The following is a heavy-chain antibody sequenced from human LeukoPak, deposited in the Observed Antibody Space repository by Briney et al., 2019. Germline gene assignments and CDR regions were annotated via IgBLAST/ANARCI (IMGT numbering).Heavy chain of an antibody. CDR3: ARGSTTVAFEI. V-gene: IGHV3-13*01. D-gene: IGHD1-26*01. CDR1: GFTFSNND. Sequence: GGSLRLSCAASGFTFSNNDMHWVRQGPGKGLEWVSAIDTSGDTYYPGSVKGRFTIPRENAKNILYLQMNSLRVGDTAVYYCARGSTTVAFEIWGQGTMVSVSS. CDR2: IDTSGDT. J-gene: IGHJ3*02.